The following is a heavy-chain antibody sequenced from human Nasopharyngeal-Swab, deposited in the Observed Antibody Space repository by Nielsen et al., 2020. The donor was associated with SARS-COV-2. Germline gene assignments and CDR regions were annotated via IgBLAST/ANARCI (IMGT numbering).Heavy chain of an antibody. D-gene: IGHD6-13*01. CDR3: AREGLAAASDY. CDR1: GYSISSGYY. V-gene: IGHV4-38-2*02. J-gene: IGHJ4*02. CDR2: IYHSGST. Sequence: SETLSLTCTVSGYSISSGYYWGWIRQPPGKGLEWIGSIYHSGSTYYNPSLKSRVTITVDTSKNQFSLKLSSVTAADTAVYYCAREGLAAASDYWGQGTLATVSS.